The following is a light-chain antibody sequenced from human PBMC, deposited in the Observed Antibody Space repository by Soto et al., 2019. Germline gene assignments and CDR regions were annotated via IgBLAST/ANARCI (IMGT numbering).Light chain of an antibody. CDR1: SSNIGSNS. CDR2: SNN. V-gene: IGLV1-44*01. CDR3: SSWDDSLRGWV. J-gene: IGLJ3*02. Sequence: QSVLTQPPSASGTPGQRVTISCSGSSSNIGSNSVNWYQQLPGTAPKFLSNSNNQRPSGVPDRFSGSKSGTSASLAISGLQSEDEADYYCSSWDDSLRGWVFGGGTQLTVL.